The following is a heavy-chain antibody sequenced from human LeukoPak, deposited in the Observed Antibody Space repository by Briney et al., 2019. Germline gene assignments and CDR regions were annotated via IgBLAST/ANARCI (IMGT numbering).Heavy chain of an antibody. V-gene: IGHV3-13*04. CDR1: GFTFSSYD. Sequence: PGGSLRLSCAASGFTFSSYDMHWVRQATGKGLEWVSVIGTSGDTYYAGSVKGRFTISRENAKNSLYLQMNSLTAGDTAVYFCSRVGSSGWPNYFDSWGQGTPVTVSS. J-gene: IGHJ4*02. D-gene: IGHD6-19*01. CDR2: IGTSGDT. CDR3: SRVGSSGWPNYFDS.